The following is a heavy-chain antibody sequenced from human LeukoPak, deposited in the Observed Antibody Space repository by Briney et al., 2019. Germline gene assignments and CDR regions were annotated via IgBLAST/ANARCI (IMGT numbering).Heavy chain of an antibody. CDR3: ARAGYHGGAFDI. J-gene: IGHJ3*02. V-gene: IGHV4-59*01. D-gene: IGHD2-2*01. CDR2: IYYSGST. CDR1: GGSISSYY. Sequence: SETLSLTCTVSGGSISSYYWSWIRQPPGKGLGWIGYIYYSGSTNYNPSLKSRVTISVDTSKNQFSLKLSSVTAADTAVYYCARAGYHGGAFDIWGQGTMVTVSS.